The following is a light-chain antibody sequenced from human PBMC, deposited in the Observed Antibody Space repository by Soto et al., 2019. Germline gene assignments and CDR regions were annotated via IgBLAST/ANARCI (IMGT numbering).Light chain of an antibody. CDR3: QQRNFMPGGT. J-gene: IGKJ1*01. CDR1: QSVGTY. V-gene: IGKV3-11*01. Sequence: EIVLTQSPVILSVSPGDRATLSCRASQSVGTYLAWYQQKPGQAPRLLIYDASIRATGIPARFSGSGSGTDFTLTISSLEPEDFAVYFCQQRNFMPGGTFGQGTKVEIK. CDR2: DAS.